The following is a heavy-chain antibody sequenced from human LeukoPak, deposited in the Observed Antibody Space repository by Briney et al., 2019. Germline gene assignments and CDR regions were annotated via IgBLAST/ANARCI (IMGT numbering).Heavy chain of an antibody. D-gene: IGHD3-10*01. V-gene: IGHV5-51*01. J-gene: IGHJ6*02. CDR2: IYPGDSDT. CDR3: ARVSGSGSYYSVLRPYYYYYGMDV. Sequence: GESLKISCKGSGYSFTSYWIGWVRQMPGKGLEWMGIIYPGDSDTRYSPSFQGQVTISADKSISTAYLQWSSLKASDTAMYYCARVSGSGSYYSVLRPYYYYYGMDVWGQGTTVTVSS. CDR1: GYSFTSYW.